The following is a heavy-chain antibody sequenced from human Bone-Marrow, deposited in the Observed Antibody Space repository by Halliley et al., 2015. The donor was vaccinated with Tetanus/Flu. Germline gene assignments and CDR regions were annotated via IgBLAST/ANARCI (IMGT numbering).Heavy chain of an antibody. Sequence: TLSLTCTVSGGSLSSYYWSWMRQPPGKGLEWIGYMHSSGSASYNPSLGSRAAVSMDTSKNQVSLTMISVTAADTAVYYCARGLTPWVCSGFDWYFDLWGRGSLVPVSS. CDR3: ARGLTPWVCSGFDWYFDL. V-gene: IGHV4-59*01. J-gene: IGHJ2*01. CDR2: MHSSGSA. D-gene: IGHD2-15*01. CDR1: GGSLSSYY.